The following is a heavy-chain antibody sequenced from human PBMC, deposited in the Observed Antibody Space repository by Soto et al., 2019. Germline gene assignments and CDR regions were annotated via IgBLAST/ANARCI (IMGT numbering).Heavy chain of an antibody. CDR2: IYDSGSP. Sequence: ETLSLTCTISGGSISVYYWSWIRQPPGQALEWIGYIYDSGSPYYNPSLRSRVIISADTSKNQISLKLTSATAADTAVYYCARGVGSSPPRYWGRGTLVTVSS. CDR3: ARGVGSSPPRY. CDR1: GGSISVYY. V-gene: IGHV4-59*01. D-gene: IGHD1-26*01. J-gene: IGHJ4*02.